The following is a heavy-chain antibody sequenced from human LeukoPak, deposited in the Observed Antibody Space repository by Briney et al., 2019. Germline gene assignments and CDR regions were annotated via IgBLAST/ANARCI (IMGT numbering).Heavy chain of an antibody. Sequence: GGSLRLSCAASGFTVSSNYMTLVRQAPGKGLEWVSIIYSGGSTFYADSVKGRFTISRDNSKNTLYLQMNSLRAEDTAVYYCARGYCSGHSCYEFDYWGQGTLVTVSS. CDR3: ARGYCSGHSCYEFDY. V-gene: IGHV3-66*02. J-gene: IGHJ4*02. D-gene: IGHD2-15*01. CDR1: GFTVSSNY. CDR2: IYSGGST.